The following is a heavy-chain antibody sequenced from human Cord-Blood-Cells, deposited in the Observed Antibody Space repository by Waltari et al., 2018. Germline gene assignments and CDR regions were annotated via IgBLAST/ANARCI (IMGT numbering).Heavy chain of an antibody. V-gene: IGHV4-34*01. CDR2: SNHIGST. CDR1: GGSFSGYY. J-gene: IGHJ5*02. CDR3: ASITGTTERNWFDP. D-gene: IGHD1-7*01. Sequence: QVQLQQWGAGLLKPSETLSLTCAVYGGSFSGYYWSWIRPPPGKGLEWIGESNHIGSTNYNPSLKSRVTISVDTSKNQFSLKLSSVTAADTAVYYCASITGTTERNWFDPWGQGTLVTVSS.